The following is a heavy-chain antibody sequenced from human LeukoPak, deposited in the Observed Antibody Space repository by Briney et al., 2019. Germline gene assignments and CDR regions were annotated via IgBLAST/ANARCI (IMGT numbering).Heavy chain of an antibody. CDR3: ARDSGVAGPLDY. D-gene: IGHD6-19*01. CDR1: GYTFTSYY. CDR2: INPSGGST. Sequence: ASVKVSCKASGYTFTSYYMHWVRQAPGQGLEWMGIINPSGGSTSYAQKFQGRVTITADESTSTAYMELSSLRSEDTAVYYCARDSGVAGPLDYWGQGTLVTVSS. V-gene: IGHV1-46*01. J-gene: IGHJ4*02.